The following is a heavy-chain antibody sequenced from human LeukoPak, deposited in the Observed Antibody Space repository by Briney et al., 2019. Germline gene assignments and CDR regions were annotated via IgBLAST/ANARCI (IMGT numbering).Heavy chain of an antibody. Sequence: NLSETLPLTCTVSGDSISTFYWSWSRQPAGRGLEWIGLIYASGNIDYNPSRKSRLTLSLDTSKNQFSLKLSSVTAADTAIYYCARGPYGWYYFDYWGQGDVGGVSS. CDR2: IYASGNI. V-gene: IGHV4-4*07. CDR3: ARGPYGWYYFDY. CDR1: GDSISTFY. D-gene: IGHD6-19*01. J-gene: IGHJ4*02.